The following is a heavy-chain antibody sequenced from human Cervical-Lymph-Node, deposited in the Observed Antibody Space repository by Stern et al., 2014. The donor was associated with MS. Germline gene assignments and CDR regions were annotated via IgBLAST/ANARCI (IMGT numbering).Heavy chain of an antibody. D-gene: IGHD3-9*01. CDR2: INPSGGSA. CDR3: AREGSRRTPTGYDY. J-gene: IGHJ4*02. Sequence: VQLVESRAEVKKPGASVKVSCKASGYTFTINYMHWVRQAPGQGLEWIGIINPSGGSAHYAQKFQGRVTMTRDTSTNTVYMDLSSLRSDDTAVYFCAREGSRRTPTGYDYWGQGTPVTVSS. V-gene: IGHV1-46*01. CDR1: GYTFTINY.